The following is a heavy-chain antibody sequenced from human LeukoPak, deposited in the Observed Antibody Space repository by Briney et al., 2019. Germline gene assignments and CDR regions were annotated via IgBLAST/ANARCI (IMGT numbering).Heavy chain of an antibody. J-gene: IGHJ4*02. CDR2: IYSGGST. CDR1: GFTVSSNY. V-gene: IGHV3-66*01. CDR3: ARTDSSGYYTLDY. Sequence: GGSLRLSCAASGFTVSSNYMSWVRQAPGKGLEWVSVIYSGGSTYYADSVKGRFTISRDNSKNTLYLQMNSLRAEDTAVYYCARTDSSGYYTLDYGGQGTLVTVSS. D-gene: IGHD3-22*01.